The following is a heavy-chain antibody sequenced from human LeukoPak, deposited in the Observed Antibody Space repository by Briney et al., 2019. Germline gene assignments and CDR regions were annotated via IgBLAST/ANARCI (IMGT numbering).Heavy chain of an antibody. J-gene: IGHJ5*02. CDR1: GYTFTGYY. D-gene: IGHD4-11*01. CDR3: ARDLYRDSLPVSWFDP. V-gene: IGHV1-18*04. Sequence: ASVKVSCKASGYTFTGYYMHWVRQAPGQGLEWMGWISDYNGNTNYAQKLQGRVTMTTDTSTSTAYMELRSLRSDDTAVYYCARDLYRDSLPVSWFDPWGQGTLVTVSS. CDR2: ISDYNGNT.